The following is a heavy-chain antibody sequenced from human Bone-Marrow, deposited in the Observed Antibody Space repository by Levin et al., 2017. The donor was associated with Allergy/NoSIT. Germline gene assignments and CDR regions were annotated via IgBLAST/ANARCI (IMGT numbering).Heavy chain of an antibody. Sequence: GGSLRLSCAASGFTFSSYWMHWVRQAPGKGLVWVSRINSDGSSTSYADSVKGRFTISRDNAKNTLYLQMNSLRAEDTAVYYCARGRITMVRGVMAPLAYYYMDVWGKGTTVTVSS. D-gene: IGHD3-10*01. CDR1: GFTFSSYW. CDR2: INSDGSST. CDR3: ARGRITMVRGVMAPLAYYYMDV. V-gene: IGHV3-74*01. J-gene: IGHJ6*03.